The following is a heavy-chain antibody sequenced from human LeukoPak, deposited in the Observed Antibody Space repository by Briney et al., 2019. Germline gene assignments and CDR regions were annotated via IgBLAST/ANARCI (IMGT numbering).Heavy chain of an antibody. CDR3: ARDGDDSSGYYRFYFDY. J-gene: IGHJ4*02. V-gene: IGHV3-21*01. D-gene: IGHD3-22*01. Sequence: GGSLRLSCAVSGFTFSDYSMNWVRQAPGKGLEWVSSISTISTYIYYADPVKGRFTISRDNAKNSLYLQMNSLRAEDTAVYYCARDGDDSSGYYRFYFDYWGQGTLVTVSS. CDR2: ISTISTYI. CDR1: GFTFSDYS.